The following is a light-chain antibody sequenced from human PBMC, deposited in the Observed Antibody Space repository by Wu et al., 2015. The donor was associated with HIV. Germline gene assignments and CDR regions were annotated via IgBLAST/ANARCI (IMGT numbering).Light chain of an antibody. Sequence: VMTQSPATLSVSPGERATLSCRASQSVGSNVAWYQQRPGQAPRLLIYGASTRATGVSARFSGTGSGAEFTLTINNMQSEDFAVYYCQQYNNWPPLTFGGGTKVEIK. CDR3: QQYNNWPPLT. CDR1: QSVGSN. CDR2: GAS. V-gene: IGKV3-15*01. J-gene: IGKJ4*01.